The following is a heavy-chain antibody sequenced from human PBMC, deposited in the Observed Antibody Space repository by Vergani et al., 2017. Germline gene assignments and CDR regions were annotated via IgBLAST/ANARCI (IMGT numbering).Heavy chain of an antibody. V-gene: IGHV3-74*01. J-gene: IGHJ4*02. CDR1: GFTFNSYW. D-gene: IGHD6-19*01. CDR3: VXVLRDWSSGPLDY. Sequence: EVQLVESGGGLVQPGGSLRLSCAASGFTFNSYWMHWVRQAPGKGLVWVSRINPDGRSTSYADSVKGRFTISRDNAKNTLFLQMNSLRDEDTAVYYCVXVLRDWSSGPLDYWGQGTLVTVSS. CDR2: INPDGRST.